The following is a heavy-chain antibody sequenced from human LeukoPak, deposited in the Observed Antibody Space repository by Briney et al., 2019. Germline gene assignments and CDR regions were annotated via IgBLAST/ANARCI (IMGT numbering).Heavy chain of an antibody. Sequence: GASVTVSFKASGYTFTIYGISWVRQAPGQGLEWMGWISAYNGNTNYAQKLQGRVTMTTDTSTSTAYMELRSLRSDDTAVYYCARDFYYGSGSDWGQGTLVTVSS. CDR3: ARDFYYGSGSD. V-gene: IGHV1-18*04. CDR2: ISAYNGNT. D-gene: IGHD3-10*01. J-gene: IGHJ4*02. CDR1: GYTFTIYG.